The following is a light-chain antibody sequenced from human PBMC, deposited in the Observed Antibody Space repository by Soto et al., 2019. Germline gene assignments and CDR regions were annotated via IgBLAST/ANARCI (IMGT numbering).Light chain of an antibody. CDR1: HNDIGTYDY. CDR2: GVT. V-gene: IGLV2-14*03. CDR3: SSVTSKRNYV. Sequence: QSVLTQPTSVSGSPGQSITISCTGNHNDIGTYDYVSWYQQHPGRAPRLLIHGVTTRPSGISGRFSASKSGLTASLTISGLQPEDEADYYCSSVTSKRNYVFGPGTK. J-gene: IGLJ1*01.